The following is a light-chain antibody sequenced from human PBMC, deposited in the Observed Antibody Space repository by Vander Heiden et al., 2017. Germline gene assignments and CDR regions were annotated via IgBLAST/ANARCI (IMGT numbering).Light chain of an antibody. J-gene: IGLJ3*02. Sequence: QSVLTQPPSASGTPGQRVSISCSGRSSNIGSHTVNWYQQYPGAAPKLLIYLAHQRPSGVADRFSGSKSGTSASLAISGLQYEDEADYYCAVRDDNLRAVVFGGGTKLTVL. CDR2: LAH. CDR1: SSNIGSHT. V-gene: IGLV1-44*01. CDR3: AVRDDNLRAVV.